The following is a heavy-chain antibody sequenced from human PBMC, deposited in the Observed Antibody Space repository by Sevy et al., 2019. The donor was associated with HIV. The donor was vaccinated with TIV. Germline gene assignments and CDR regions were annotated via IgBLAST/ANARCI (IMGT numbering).Heavy chain of an antibody. D-gene: IGHD1-1*01. CDR1: GFTFSSYR. J-gene: IGHJ4*02. CDR3: ARAVLEISTWRSDY. Sequence: GGSLRLSCAASGFTFSSYRMTWVRQAPGKGLEWVSCISSNSAYINYADSVKGRFTISRDNAKNLLYLQTDSLRAEDTAVYYCARAVLEISTWRSDYWGQGTLVTVSS. CDR2: ISSNSAYI. V-gene: IGHV3-21*01.